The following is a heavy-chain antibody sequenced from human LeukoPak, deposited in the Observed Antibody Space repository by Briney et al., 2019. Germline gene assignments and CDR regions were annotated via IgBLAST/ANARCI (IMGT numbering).Heavy chain of an antibody. J-gene: IGHJ4*02. V-gene: IGHV3-7*01. CDR1: GFTFSSYW. CDR2: IKQDGSEK. CDR3: ARGYYGSGSYGVYFDY. D-gene: IGHD3-10*01. Sequence: GGSLRLSCAASGFTFSSYWMSWVRQAPGKGLEWVANIKQDGSEKYYVDSVKGRFTISRDNAKNSLYLQMNSLRAEDTAVYYCARGYYGSGSYGVYFDYWGQGTLVTVSS.